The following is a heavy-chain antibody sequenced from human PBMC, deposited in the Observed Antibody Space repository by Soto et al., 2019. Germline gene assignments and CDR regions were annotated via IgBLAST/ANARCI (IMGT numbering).Heavy chain of an antibody. Sequence: ESGPTLVNPTQTLTLTCTVSGFSLSTSGMSVAWIRQPPGKALEWLARIDWDDDKFYNTSLNTRLTVSKDTSKNQVVLTMTNMDPVDTATYYCARTSDTLLVPAAIVFDYWGQGTLVTVSS. CDR2: IDWDDDK. CDR1: GFSLSTSGMS. CDR3: ARTSDTLLVPAAIVFDY. D-gene: IGHD2-2*01. V-gene: IGHV2-70*17. J-gene: IGHJ4*02.